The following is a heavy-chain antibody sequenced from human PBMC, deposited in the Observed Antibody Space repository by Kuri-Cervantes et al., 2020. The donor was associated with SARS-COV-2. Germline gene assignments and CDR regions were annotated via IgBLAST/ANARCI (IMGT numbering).Heavy chain of an antibody. CDR1: GGSISSGSYY. CDR3: ARRPSYDGTGVYYYYMDV. Sequence: LRLSCTVSGGSISSGSYYWSWIRQPAGKGLEWIGRIYNSGSTNYNPSLKSRVTISVDTSKNQFSLKLNSVTAADTAVYYCARRPSYDGTGVYYYYMDVWGKGTSVTFSS. CDR2: IYNSGST. D-gene: IGHD1-7*01. V-gene: IGHV4-61*02. J-gene: IGHJ6*03.